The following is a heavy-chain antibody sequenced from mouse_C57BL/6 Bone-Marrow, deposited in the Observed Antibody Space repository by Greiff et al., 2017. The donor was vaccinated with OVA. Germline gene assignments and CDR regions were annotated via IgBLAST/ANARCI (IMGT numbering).Heavy chain of an antibody. V-gene: IGHV5-16*01. CDR1: GFTFSDYY. Sequence: EVMLVESEGGLVQPGSSMKLSCTASGFTFSDYYMAWVRQVPEKGLEWVANINYDGSSTYYLDSLKSRFIISRDNAKNILYLQMSSLKSEDTATYYCAKYSSGYYFDYWGQGTTLTVSS. CDR2: INYDGSST. J-gene: IGHJ2*01. CDR3: AKYSSGYYFDY. D-gene: IGHD3-2*02.